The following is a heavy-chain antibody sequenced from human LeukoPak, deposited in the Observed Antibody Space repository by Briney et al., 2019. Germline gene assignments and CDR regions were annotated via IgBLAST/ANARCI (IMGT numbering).Heavy chain of an antibody. CDR3: ARAGDRDSSGWYYYYYMDV. CDR2: INPNSGGT. J-gene: IGHJ6*03. D-gene: IGHD6-19*01. CDR1: GYTFTGYY. Sequence: ASVKVSCKASGYTFTGYYMHWVRQAPGQGLEWMGWINPNSGGTNYAQKFQGRVTMTRDTSISTAYMELSRLRSDDTAVYYCARAGDRDSSGWYYYYYMDVWGKGTTVTVSS. V-gene: IGHV1-2*02.